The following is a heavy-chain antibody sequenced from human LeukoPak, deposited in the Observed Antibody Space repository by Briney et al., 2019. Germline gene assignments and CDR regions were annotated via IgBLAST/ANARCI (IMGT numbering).Heavy chain of an antibody. J-gene: IGHJ4*02. CDR3: ARIVRDLRQLSDY. V-gene: IGHV4-39*07. D-gene: IGHD1-1*01. CDR2: VHYRGSS. CDR1: GDSIASNYY. Sequence: SETLSLTCTVSGDSIASNYYWGWIRQPPGKGLEWIGSVHYRGSSQYNPSLKSRVTISVDRSKDQFSLKLSSVTAADTAAYYCARIVRDLRQLSDYWGQGTLVTVSS.